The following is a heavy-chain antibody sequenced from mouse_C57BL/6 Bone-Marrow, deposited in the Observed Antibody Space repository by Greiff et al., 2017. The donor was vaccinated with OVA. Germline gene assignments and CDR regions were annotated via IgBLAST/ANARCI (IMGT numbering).Heavy chain of an antibody. Sequence: QVQLQQPGAELVRPGTSVKLPCKASGYTFTSYWMHWVKQRPGQGLEWIGVIDPSDSYTNYNQKFKGKATLTVDTSSSTAYMQLSSLTSEDSAVYYCARKLGRGYFDYWGQGTTLTVSS. CDR1: GYTFTSYW. J-gene: IGHJ2*01. CDR2: IDPSDSYT. D-gene: IGHD4-1*01. CDR3: ARKLGRGYFDY. V-gene: IGHV1-59*01.